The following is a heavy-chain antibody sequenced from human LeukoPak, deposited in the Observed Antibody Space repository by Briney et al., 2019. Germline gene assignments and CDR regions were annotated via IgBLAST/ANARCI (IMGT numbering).Heavy chain of an antibody. CDR3: ATTNDGGGYQWGDFFDF. D-gene: IGHD3-22*01. V-gene: IGHV1-69*08. Sequence: SVKVSCKASGGTSNSHTISWVRQAPGQGLEWMGRIIPNLGTTNRAQNFQDRVTLTADKSTNTAYMELNSLTSDDTAVYYCATTNDGGGYQWGDFFDFWGQGTLVTVSS. J-gene: IGHJ4*02. CDR1: GGTSNSHT. CDR2: IIPNLGTT.